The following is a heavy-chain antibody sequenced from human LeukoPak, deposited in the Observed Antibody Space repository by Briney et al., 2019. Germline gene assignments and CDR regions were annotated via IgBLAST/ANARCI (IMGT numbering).Heavy chain of an antibody. J-gene: IGHJ2*01. D-gene: IGHD6-13*01. Sequence: SETLSLTCTVSGGSISSYYWSWIRQPPGKGLEWIGYVYYSGSTNYNPSLKSRVTISVDTSKNRFSLKLSSVTAADTAVYYCARESREAASGTYWYFDLWGRGTLVTVSS. CDR2: VYYSGST. CDR1: GGSISSYY. CDR3: ARESREAASGTYWYFDL. V-gene: IGHV4-59*01.